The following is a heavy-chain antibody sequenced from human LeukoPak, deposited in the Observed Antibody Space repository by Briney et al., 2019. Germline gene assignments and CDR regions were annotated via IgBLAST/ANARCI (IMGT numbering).Heavy chain of an antibody. CDR3: ARDTIFGVNNWFDP. V-gene: IGHV4-59*01. CDR1: GGSISSYY. D-gene: IGHD3-3*01. J-gene: IGHJ5*02. Sequence: SETLSLTCTVPGGSISSYYWSWIRQPPGKGLEWIGCIYYSGSTNYNPSLKSRVTISVDTSKNQFSLKLSSVTAADTAMYYCARDTIFGVNNWFDPWGQGTLVTVSS. CDR2: IYYSGST.